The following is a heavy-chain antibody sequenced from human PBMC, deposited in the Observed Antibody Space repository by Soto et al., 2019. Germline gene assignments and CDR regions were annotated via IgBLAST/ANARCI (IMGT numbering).Heavy chain of an antibody. V-gene: IGHV1-69*01. CDR2: IIPLFGTP. Sequence: QVHLVQSGAEVKKPGSSVKVSCKTSGGTFSDIAFSWVRQAPRQGLEWVGVIIPLFGTPNYAREFQGRVSISADESSNTVYMELRSLRSEDTAVYDCASERVAEMATGGYFDNWGQGTLVTVSS. CDR1: GGTFSDIA. J-gene: IGHJ4*02. CDR3: ASERVAEMATGGYFDN. D-gene: IGHD5-12*01.